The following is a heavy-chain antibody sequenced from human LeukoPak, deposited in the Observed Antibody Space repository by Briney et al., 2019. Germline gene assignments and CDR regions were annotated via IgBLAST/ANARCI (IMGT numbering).Heavy chain of an antibody. D-gene: IGHD3-10*01. V-gene: IGHV3-66*01. Sequence: PGGSLRLSCAASGSTVSSNYTSWVRQAPGKGLEWVSVIYSGGSTYYADSVKGRFTISRDNSKNTLYLQMNSLRAEDTAVYYCARDTRNYYGTGSYPDYWGQGTLVTVSS. CDR3: ARDTRNYYGTGSYPDY. CDR1: GSTVSSNY. J-gene: IGHJ4*02. CDR2: IYSGGST.